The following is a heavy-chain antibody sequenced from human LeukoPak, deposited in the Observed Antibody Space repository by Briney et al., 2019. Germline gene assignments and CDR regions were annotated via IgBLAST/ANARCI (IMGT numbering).Heavy chain of an antibody. CDR2: INYSGST. CDR3: ARDPLTTNDFDI. J-gene: IGHJ3*02. CDR1: GGSITNSY. D-gene: IGHD1-1*01. V-gene: IGHV4-59*01. Sequence: SETLSLTCTVSGGSITNSYWNWIRQSPGKGLEWIGYINYSGSTNYNPSLKSRVTISVDTSKNQFSLKLSSVTAADTAVYFCARDPLTTNDFDIWGQGTMVAVSS.